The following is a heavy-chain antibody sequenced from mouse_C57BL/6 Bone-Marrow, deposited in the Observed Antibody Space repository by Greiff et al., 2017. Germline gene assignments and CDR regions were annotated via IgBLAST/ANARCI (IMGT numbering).Heavy chain of an antibody. CDR3: ARRDYDYAMDY. J-gene: IGHJ4*01. D-gene: IGHD2-4*01. Sequence: EVMLVESGGGLVKPGGSLKLSCAASGFTFSDYGMHWVRQAPEKGLEWVAYISSGSSTIYYADTVKGRFTISRDNAKNTLFLQMPSLRSEDTAMYYCARRDYDYAMDYRGEGTSVTVSS. CDR1: GFTFSDYG. V-gene: IGHV5-17*01. CDR2: ISSGSSTI.